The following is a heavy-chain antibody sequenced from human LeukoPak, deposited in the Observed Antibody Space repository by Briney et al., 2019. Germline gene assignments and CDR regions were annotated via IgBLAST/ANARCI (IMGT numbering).Heavy chain of an antibody. V-gene: IGHV3-23*01. CDR3: AKVRQQWLVLPSMLFDI. CDR2: ISGSGGST. D-gene: IGHD6-19*01. CDR1: GFTFSSYA. Sequence: AGGSLRLSCAASGFTFSSYAMSWVRQAPGKGLEWVSTISGSGGSTYYADSVKGRFTISRDNSKNTLYLQMNSLRAEDTAVYYCAKVRQQWLVLPSMLFDIWGQGTMVTVSS. J-gene: IGHJ3*02.